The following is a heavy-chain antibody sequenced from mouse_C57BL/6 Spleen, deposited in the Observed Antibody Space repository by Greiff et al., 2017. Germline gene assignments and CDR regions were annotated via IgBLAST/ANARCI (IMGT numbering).Heavy chain of an antibody. Sequence: VRPGASVKLSCKASGYTFTSYGISWVKQRTGQGLEWIGEIYPRSGNTYYNEKFKGKATLTADKSSSTAYMELRSLTSEDSAVYFCARRGYYGSSYDYAMDYWGQGTSVTVSS. CDR3: ARRGYYGSSYDYAMDY. CDR2: IYPRSGNT. J-gene: IGHJ4*01. D-gene: IGHD1-1*01. V-gene: IGHV1-81*01. CDR1: GYTFTSYG.